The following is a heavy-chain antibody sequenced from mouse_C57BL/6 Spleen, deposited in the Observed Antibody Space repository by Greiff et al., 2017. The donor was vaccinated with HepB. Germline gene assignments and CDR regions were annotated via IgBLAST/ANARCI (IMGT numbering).Heavy chain of an antibody. CDR3: ARRVYSNSYAMDY. CDR1: GYTFTSYW. V-gene: IGHV1-52*01. D-gene: IGHD2-5*01. CDR2: IDPSDSET. Sequence: QVQLKQPGAELVRPGSSVKLSCKASGYTFTSYWMHWVKQRPIQGLEWIGNIDPSDSETHYNQKFKDKATLTVDKSSSTAYMQLSSLTSEDSAVYYCARRVYSNSYAMDYWGQGTSVTVSS. J-gene: IGHJ4*01.